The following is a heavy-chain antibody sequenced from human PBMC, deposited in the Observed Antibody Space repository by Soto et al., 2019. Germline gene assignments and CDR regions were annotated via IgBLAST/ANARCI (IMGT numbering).Heavy chain of an antibody. J-gene: IGHJ5*02. CDR2: IYYSGST. V-gene: IGHV4-31*11. Sequence: QVQLQESGPGLVKPSQTLSLTCAVSGGSISSGGYYWSWIRQHPGKGLEGIGYIYYSGSTYYNPSLKSRVTISIDTSKNQFSLNLSSVTDADTAVYYCARDPNPIFDTWGQGILVTVSS. CDR1: GGSISSGGYY. D-gene: IGHD3-3*01. CDR3: ARDPNPIFDT.